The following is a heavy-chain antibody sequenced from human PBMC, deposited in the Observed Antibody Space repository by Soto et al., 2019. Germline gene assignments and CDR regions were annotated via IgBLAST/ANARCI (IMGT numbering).Heavy chain of an antibody. Sequence: EVQLVESGGGLIQPGGSPRLSCATSGFVFSSYSMNWARQAPGKGLEWVSYISGSRSRSGYSIYYADSVKGRFTISRDNAKNSLYLQMNSLRDEDTAVYYCATSGSSGWDFDYWGQGTLVTVSS. CDR3: ATSGSSGWDFDY. CDR1: GFVFSSYS. CDR2: ISGSRSRSGYSI. D-gene: IGHD6-19*01. J-gene: IGHJ4*02. V-gene: IGHV3-48*02.